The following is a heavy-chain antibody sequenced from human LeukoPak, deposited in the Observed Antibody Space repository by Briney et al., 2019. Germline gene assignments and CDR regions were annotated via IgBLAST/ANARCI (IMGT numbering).Heavy chain of an antibody. J-gene: IGHJ6*04. CDR1: GFTFSSYG. CDR3: AKDPYCSSTSCAIDNYYGMDV. D-gene: IGHD2-2*01. V-gene: IGHV3-30*18. Sequence: GGSLRLSCAASGFTFSSYGTHWVRQAPGKGLEWVAVISYDGSNKYYADSVKGRFTISRDNSKNTLYLQMNSLRAEDTAVYYCAKDPYCSSTSCAIDNYYGMDVWGKGTTVTVSS. CDR2: ISYDGSNK.